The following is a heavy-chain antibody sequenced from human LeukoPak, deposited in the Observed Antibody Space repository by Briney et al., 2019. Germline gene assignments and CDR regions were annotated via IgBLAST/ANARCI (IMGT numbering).Heavy chain of an antibody. D-gene: IGHD6-13*01. Sequence: PGGSLRLSCAASGFTFSGFGMHWVRQAPGKGLEWVAFIRGDGSKAYYADSEKGRFTVSRDNSKNTLYLQMSSLRAEDTAVYYCARDRASWYEFDYWGQGTLVTVSS. CDR1: GFTFSGFG. J-gene: IGHJ4*02. CDR3: ARDRASWYEFDY. CDR2: IRGDGSKA. V-gene: IGHV3-30*02.